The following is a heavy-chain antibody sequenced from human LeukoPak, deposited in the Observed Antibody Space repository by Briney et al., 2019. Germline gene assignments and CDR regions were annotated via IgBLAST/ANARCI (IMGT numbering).Heavy chain of an antibody. D-gene: IGHD3-22*01. CDR2: INYSGNT. CDR3: ARASNSGYYYFDY. Sequence: PSETLSLTCTVSGDSISSYYWSWIRQPPGKGLEWMGYINYSGNTNYYPSLKSRVTISVDTSKNQFSLRLTSVTAADTAVYYCARASNSGYYYFDYWGQGTLVTVSS. J-gene: IGHJ4*02. CDR1: GDSISSYY. V-gene: IGHV4-59*01.